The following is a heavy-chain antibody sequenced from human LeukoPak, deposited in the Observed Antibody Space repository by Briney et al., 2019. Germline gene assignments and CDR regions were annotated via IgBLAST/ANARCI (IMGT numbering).Heavy chain of an antibody. CDR3: ATALRTATSNFQH. CDR2: INPSGGST. D-gene: IGHD5-12*01. CDR1: GYTFTGYY. J-gene: IGHJ1*01. V-gene: IGHV1-46*01. Sequence: ASLKVSCKASGYTFTGYYVHWVRQAPGQGLEWMGIINPSGGSTTYAQKFQGRVTLTRDTSTTTVYMDLSSLRSEDTAVYYCATALRTATSNFQHWGQGTLVTVSS.